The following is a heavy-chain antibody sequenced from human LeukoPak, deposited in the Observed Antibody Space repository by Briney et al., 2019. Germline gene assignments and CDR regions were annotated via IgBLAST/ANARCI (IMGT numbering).Heavy chain of an antibody. D-gene: IGHD1-26*01. Sequence: GGSLRLSCAASGFTFSSYAMHWVRQAPGKGLEWVAVISYDGSNKYYADSVKGRFTISRDNSKNMLYLQMNSLRAEDTAVYYCAKDIYPKGGVGATMGYWGQGTLVTVSS. V-gene: IGHV3-30*04. CDR1: GFTFSSYA. J-gene: IGHJ4*02. CDR3: AKDIYPKGGVGATMGY. CDR2: ISYDGSNK.